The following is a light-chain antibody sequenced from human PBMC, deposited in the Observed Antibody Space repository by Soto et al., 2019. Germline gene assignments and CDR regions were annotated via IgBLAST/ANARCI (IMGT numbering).Light chain of an antibody. CDR2: AAS. CDR3: QQRSNRPPEIT. CDR1: QSISIY. Sequence: EIVLTQSPATLSLSPGDRATLSCRASQSISIYLAWYQQKPGQAPRLLIYAASNRPTGIPARFSGSGSGTDFTLTISSLEPEDFAVYYCQQRSNRPPEITFGQGTRLDIK. V-gene: IGKV3-11*01. J-gene: IGKJ5*01.